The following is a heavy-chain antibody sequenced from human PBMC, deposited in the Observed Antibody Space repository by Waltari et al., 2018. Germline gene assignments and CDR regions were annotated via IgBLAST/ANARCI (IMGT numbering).Heavy chain of an antibody. J-gene: IGHJ6*04. CDR3: VNGPSGSVVGYMDV. CDR2: INWNGYTS. CDR1: GFSFVDNA. V-gene: IGHV3-9*01. D-gene: IGHD1-26*01. Sequence: EVQLVESGGGLVKAGKSVGLSCAASGFSFVDNAMHWVRQAPGQGLEWVSSINWNGYTSVYGDSVKCRFTISRDNAKKSVYLQMNSLRPEDTALYFCVNGPSGSVVGYMDVWGKGTMVTVSS.